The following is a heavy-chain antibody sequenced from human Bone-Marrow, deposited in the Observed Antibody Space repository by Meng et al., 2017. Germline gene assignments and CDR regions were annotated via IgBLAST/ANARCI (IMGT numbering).Heavy chain of an antibody. CDR1: GGTFSSYA. CDR3: ARDGEYCSGGSCYLC. J-gene: IGHJ4*02. V-gene: IGHV1-69*13. D-gene: IGHD2-15*01. CDR2: IIPIFGTA. Sequence: SVKVSCKASGGTFSSYAISWVRQAPGQGLEWMGGIIPIFGTANYAQKFQGRVTITADESTSTAYMELSSLRSEDTAVYYCARDGEYCSGGSCYLCWGQGNRVNGAS.